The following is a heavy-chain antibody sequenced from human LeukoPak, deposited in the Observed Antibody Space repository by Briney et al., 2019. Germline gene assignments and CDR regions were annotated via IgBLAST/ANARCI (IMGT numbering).Heavy chain of an antibody. CDR2: ISSSSSYI. CDR3: AKDQMTWGIAAAGTRDYYYYMDV. CDR1: GFTFSSYS. V-gene: IGHV3-21*04. D-gene: IGHD6-13*01. Sequence: PGGSLRLSCAASGFTFSSYSMNWVRQAPGKGLEWVSSISSSSSYIYYADSVKGRFTTSRDKSKNTLYLQMNSLRAEDTAVYYCAKDQMTWGIAAAGTRDYYYYMDVWGKGTTVTVSS. J-gene: IGHJ6*03.